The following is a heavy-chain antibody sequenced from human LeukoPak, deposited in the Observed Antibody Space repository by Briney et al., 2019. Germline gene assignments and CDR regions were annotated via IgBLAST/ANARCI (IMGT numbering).Heavy chain of an antibody. J-gene: IGHJ2*01. CDR1: GFTFSNYA. CDR3: ARDVYDTTGYVYWYFDL. V-gene: IGHV3-21*01. D-gene: IGHD3-22*01. CDR2: ISSSSSYI. Sequence: GGSLRLSCAASGFTFSNYAMSWVRQAPGKGLEWVSSISSSSSYIYYADSVKGRFTISRDNAKNSLYLQMNSLRAEDTAVYYCARDVYDTTGYVYWYFDLWGRGTLVTVSS.